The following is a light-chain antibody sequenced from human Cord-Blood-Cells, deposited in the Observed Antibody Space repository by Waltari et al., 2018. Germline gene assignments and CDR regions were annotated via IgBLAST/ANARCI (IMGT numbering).Light chain of an antibody. Sequence: EIVLTQSPGTLSLSPGESATLSCRASQSVSSIYLAWYQQKPGQAPRLLIYGASSRATGIPDRFSGSGSGTDFTLTISRLEPEDFAVYYCQQYGSSPRTFG. CDR3: QQYGSSPRT. V-gene: IGKV3-20*01. J-gene: IGKJ1*01. CDR2: GAS. CDR1: QSVSSIY.